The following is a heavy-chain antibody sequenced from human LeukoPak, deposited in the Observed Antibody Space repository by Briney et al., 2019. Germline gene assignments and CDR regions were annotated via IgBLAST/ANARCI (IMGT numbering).Heavy chain of an antibody. D-gene: IGHD1-26*01. CDR3: ARGEVGATADY. CDR2: IYYSGST. J-gene: IGHJ4*02. CDR1: GGSISSGDYY. Sequence: SQTLSLTCTVSGGSISSGDYYWSWIRQPPGKGLEWIGYIYYSGSTYYNPSLKGRVTISVDTSKNQFSLKLSSVTAADTAVYYCARGEVGATADYWGQGTLVTVSS. V-gene: IGHV4-30-4*08.